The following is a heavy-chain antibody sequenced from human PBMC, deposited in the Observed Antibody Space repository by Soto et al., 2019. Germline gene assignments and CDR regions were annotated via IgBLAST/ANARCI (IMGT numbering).Heavy chain of an antibody. CDR3: AAGGGLPRYY. D-gene: IGHD5-12*01. CDR1: GGSVSSGDYF. J-gene: IGHJ4*02. V-gene: IGHV4-61*08. CDR2: IYYSGTT. Sequence: TSETLSLTCNVSGGSVSSGDYFWSWLRQPPGKGLEWIGNIYYSGTTNYNPSLKSRVTISVDRSKNQFSLKLSSVTAADTAVYYCAAGGGLPRYYWGQGTLVTVSS.